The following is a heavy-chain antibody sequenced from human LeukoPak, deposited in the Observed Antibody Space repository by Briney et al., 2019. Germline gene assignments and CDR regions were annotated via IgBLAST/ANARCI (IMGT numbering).Heavy chain of an antibody. CDR3: ARSYGGDPGSCFDH. J-gene: IGHJ5*02. D-gene: IGHD4-23*01. CDR2: IYPGDSDT. Sequence: PGGSLQISCQGSGSTFTSYWSGWGRQVPGKGLEWMGIIYPGDSDTRYSPSFQGQVTISADKSISTAYLQWSSMKASDTARYCCARSYGGDPGSCFDHWGQGTLVTVSS. CDR1: GSTFTSYW. V-gene: IGHV5-51*01.